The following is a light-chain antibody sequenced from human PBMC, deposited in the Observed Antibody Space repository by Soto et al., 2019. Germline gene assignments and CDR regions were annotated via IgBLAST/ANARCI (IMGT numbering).Light chain of an antibody. Sequence: EIVMTQSPATLSVSPGERATLSCRASQSVTSNFAWYQQKPGQSPRLLIYGASTRATGVPARFSGSGSGTEFTLTISSLQSEDFAVYHCQQYNNWPQTFGQGTKVEVK. V-gene: IGKV3-15*01. CDR1: QSVTSN. CDR2: GAS. CDR3: QQYNNWPQT. J-gene: IGKJ1*01.